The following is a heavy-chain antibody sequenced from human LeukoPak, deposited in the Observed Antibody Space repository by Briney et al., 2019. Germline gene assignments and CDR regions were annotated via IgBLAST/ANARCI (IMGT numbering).Heavy chain of an antibody. J-gene: IGHJ4*02. CDR1: GYTFTSYG. CDR2: ISAYNGNT. V-gene: IGHV1-18*01. D-gene: IGHD6-6*01. CDR3: ARRTYSSSSSIFDY. Sequence: ASVTVSCKASGYTFTSYGISWVRQAPGQGLEWMGWISAYNGNTNYAQKLQGRVTMTTDTSTGTAYMELRSLRSDDTAVYYCARRTYSSSSSIFDYWGQGTLVTVSS.